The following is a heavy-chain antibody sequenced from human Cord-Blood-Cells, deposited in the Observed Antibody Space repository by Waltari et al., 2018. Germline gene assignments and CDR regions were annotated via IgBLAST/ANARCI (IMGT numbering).Heavy chain of an antibody. D-gene: IGHD3-10*01. J-gene: IGHJ4*02. CDR1: GFTFDDYA. V-gene: IGHV3-9*01. Sequence: EVQLVESGGGLVQPGRSLRLSCAASGFTFDDYAMHWVRQAPGKGLVWVSVMSWKSGSIGYADSVKGRFTISRDNAKNSLYLQMNSLRAEDTALYYCAKASGEPYYFDYWGQGTLVTVSS. CDR3: AKASGEPYYFDY. CDR2: MSWKSGSI.